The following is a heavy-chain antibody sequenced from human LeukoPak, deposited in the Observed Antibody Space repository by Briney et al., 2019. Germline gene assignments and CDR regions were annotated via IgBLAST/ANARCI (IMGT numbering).Heavy chain of an antibody. D-gene: IGHD5-12*01. CDR3: ATERYVDIVATIMENWFDP. CDR1: GYSLTHLA. CDR2: FDSEDRET. Sequence: ASVKVSCKISGYSLTHLAMHWVRQAPGGGLEWMGGFDSEDRETIYAQNLQGRVTMTEDTSTDTAYMELSSLRSEDTAVYYCATERYVDIVATIMENWFDPWGQGTLVTVSS. J-gene: IGHJ5*02. V-gene: IGHV1-24*01.